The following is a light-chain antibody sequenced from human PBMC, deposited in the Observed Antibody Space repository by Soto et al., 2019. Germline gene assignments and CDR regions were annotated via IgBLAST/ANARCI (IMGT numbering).Light chain of an antibody. CDR1: NSDVGGYKY. CDR3: SSYRISNSYV. CDR2: EVS. J-gene: IGLJ1*01. Sequence: QSALTQPASVSGSPGQAITISCTGTNSDVGGYKYVSWYQQHPGKAPKLLIYEVSNRPSGVSNRFSGSKSGNAASLTISGLQAEDEADYYCSSYRISNSYVFGTGTKVTVL. V-gene: IGLV2-14*01.